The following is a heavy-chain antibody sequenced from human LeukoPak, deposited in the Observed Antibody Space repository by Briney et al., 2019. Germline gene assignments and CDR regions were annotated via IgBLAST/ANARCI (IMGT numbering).Heavy chain of an antibody. Sequence: SETLSLTCAVYGGSFSGYYWSWIRQPPGKGLEWIGEINHSGSTNYNPSLKSRVTISVDTSKNQFSLKLSSVTAADTAVYYCAPGRPTLDYWGQGTLVTVSS. V-gene: IGHV4-34*01. D-gene: IGHD6-25*01. J-gene: IGHJ4*02. CDR3: APGRPTLDY. CDR1: GGSFSGYY. CDR2: INHSGST.